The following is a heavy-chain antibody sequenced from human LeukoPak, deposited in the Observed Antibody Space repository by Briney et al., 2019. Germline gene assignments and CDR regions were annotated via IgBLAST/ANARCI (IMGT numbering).Heavy chain of an antibody. Sequence: GGSLRLSCAASGFTFSSFDMNWARQATGRGLEWVSSISTSSRYIYYRDSVKGRFTISRDDAKNSLYLQMNSLRVEDTAVYYCARADCSGSTCYLRRSWFDPWGQGTLVTVSS. J-gene: IGHJ5*02. CDR1: GFTFSSFD. D-gene: IGHD2-2*01. CDR3: ARADCSGSTCYLRRSWFDP. CDR2: ISTSSRYI. V-gene: IGHV3-21*01.